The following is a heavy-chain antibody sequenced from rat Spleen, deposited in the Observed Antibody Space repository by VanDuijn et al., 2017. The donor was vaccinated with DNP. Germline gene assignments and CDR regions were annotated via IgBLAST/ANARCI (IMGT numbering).Heavy chain of an antibody. CDR3: ARLIGWDYFDY. D-gene: IGHD1-7*01. CDR2: ITNTGDST. J-gene: IGHJ2*01. V-gene: IGHV5-19*01. CDR1: GFTFSNYG. Sequence: EVQLVESGGGLVQPGRSLKLSCAASGFTFSNYGMHWIRQAPTKGLEWVASITNTGDSTYYSDSVKGRFTISRDNAKTTLYLQMDSLRSEDTATYYCARLIGWDYFDYWGQGVMVTVSS.